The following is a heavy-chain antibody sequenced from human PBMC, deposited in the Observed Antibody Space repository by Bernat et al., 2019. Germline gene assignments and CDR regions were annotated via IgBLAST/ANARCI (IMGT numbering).Heavy chain of an antibody. D-gene: IGHD3-16*01. CDR2: ISYDGSNK. CDR1: GFTFSSYG. V-gene: IGHV3-30*18. CDR3: AKDLRVTFGGADY. Sequence: QVQLVESGGGVVQPGRSLRLSCAASGFTFSSYGMPCVRQAPGKGLEWVAVISYDGSNKYYADSVKGRFTSSRDNSKNTLYLHMNGLRAEDTAVYYCAKDLRVTFGGADYWGQGTLVTVSS. J-gene: IGHJ4*02.